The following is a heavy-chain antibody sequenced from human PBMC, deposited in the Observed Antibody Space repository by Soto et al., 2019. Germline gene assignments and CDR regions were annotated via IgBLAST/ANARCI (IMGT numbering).Heavy chain of an antibody. D-gene: IGHD2-2*01. V-gene: IGHV4-61*01. CDR2: IYYSGST. J-gene: IGHJ6*02. Sequence: PSETLSLTCTFSGGSVISGSYYWSWIRQPPGKGLEWIGYIYYSGSTNYNPSLKSRVTISVDTSKNQFSLRLSSVTAADTAVYYCARGSDYCSSTSCYEDSYYYYYGMDVWGQGTTVTVSS. CDR3: ARGSDYCSSTSCYEDSYYYYYGMDV. CDR1: GGSVISGSYY.